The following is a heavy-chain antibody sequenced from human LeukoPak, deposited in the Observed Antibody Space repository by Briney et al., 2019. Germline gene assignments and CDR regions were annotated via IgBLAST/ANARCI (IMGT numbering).Heavy chain of an antibody. J-gene: IGHJ4*02. CDR1: GITLSNYG. Sequence: PGGSLRLSCPVSGITLSNYGMSWVRQAPGKGLEWVAGISGSGGGTNYADSVKGRFTISRDNPKNTLYLQMNSLGAEDTAVYFCAKRGVVIRVILVGFHKEAYYFDSWGQGALVTVSS. CDR2: ISGSGGGT. D-gene: IGHD3-22*01. V-gene: IGHV3-23*01. CDR3: AKRGVVIRVILVGFHKEAYYFDS.